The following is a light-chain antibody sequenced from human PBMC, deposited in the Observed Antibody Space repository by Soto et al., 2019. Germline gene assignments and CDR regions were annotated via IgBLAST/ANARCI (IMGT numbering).Light chain of an antibody. V-gene: IGKV1-5*01. Sequence: DILMPQPPSTLSASVGDIVTITCRPSQSISSWLAWYQQKPGKAPKLMIYDASSLESGVPSRFSGSGSGTEFTLTISSLQTDDVARYYCQQYDSYSWTLGQGTKVDIK. J-gene: IGKJ1*01. CDR1: QSISSW. CDR2: DAS. CDR3: QQYDSYSWT.